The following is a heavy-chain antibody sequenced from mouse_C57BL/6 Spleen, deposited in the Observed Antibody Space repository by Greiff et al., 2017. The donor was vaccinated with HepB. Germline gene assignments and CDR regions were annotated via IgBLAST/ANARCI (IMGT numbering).Heavy chain of an antibody. CDR1: GYSFTGYF. J-gene: IGHJ3*01. CDR3: ARSRNDGYGAWFAY. CDR2: INPYNGDT. V-gene: IGHV1-20*01. Sequence: EVQLQQSGPELVKPGDSVKISCKASGYSFTGYFMNWVMQSHGKSLEWIGRINPYNGDTFYNQKFKGKATLTVDKSSSTAHMELRSLTSEDSAVYYCARSRNDGYGAWFAYWGQGTLVTVSA. D-gene: IGHD2-3*01.